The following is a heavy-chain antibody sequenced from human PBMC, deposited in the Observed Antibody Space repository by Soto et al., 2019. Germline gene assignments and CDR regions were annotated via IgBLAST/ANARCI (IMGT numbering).Heavy chain of an antibody. Sequence: QVQLVESGGGVVQPGRSLRLSCAASGFTFSSHSIQWVRQAPGKGLEWVAVISYDGSIKYYADSVKGRFTISRDNSKNTAYLQMNSLRAEDTEVFYCAREWSTSGDLDCWGKGTMVSFSS. CDR1: GFTFSSHS. D-gene: IGHD3-10*01. CDR3: AREWSTSGDLDC. V-gene: IGHV3-30-3*01. CDR2: ISYDGSIK. J-gene: IGHJ4*02.